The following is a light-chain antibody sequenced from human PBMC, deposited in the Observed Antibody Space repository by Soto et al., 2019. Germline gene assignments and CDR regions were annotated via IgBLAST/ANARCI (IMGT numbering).Light chain of an antibody. J-gene: IGLJ2*01. CDR1: SSDVGSYNL. Sequence: QSALTQPASVSGSPGQSITISCTGTSSDVGSYNLVSWYQQHPGKAPKLMIYEVTKRPSGISNRFSGSKSGNTASLTISGLQAEDEAEYYCCSYAGRSTLLFGGGTKLTVL. V-gene: IGLV2-23*01. CDR3: CSYAGRSTLL. CDR2: EVT.